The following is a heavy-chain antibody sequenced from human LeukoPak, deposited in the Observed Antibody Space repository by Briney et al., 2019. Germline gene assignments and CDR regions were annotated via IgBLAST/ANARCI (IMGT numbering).Heavy chain of an antibody. D-gene: IGHD3-9*01. CDR2: IYHSGST. CDR3: ARGNDILTGYDY. J-gene: IGHJ4*02. Sequence: PSETLSLTCAVSGGSISSGGYSWSWIRQPPGKGLEWIGYIYHSGSTYYNPSLKSRVTISVDRSKNQLSLKLSSVTAADTAVYYCARGNDILTGYDYWGQGTLVTVSS. CDR1: GGSISSGGYS. V-gene: IGHV4-30-2*01.